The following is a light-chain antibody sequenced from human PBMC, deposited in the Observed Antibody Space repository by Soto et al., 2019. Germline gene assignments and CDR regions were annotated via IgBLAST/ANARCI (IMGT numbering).Light chain of an antibody. CDR2: EVS. J-gene: IGLJ2*01. CDR3: CSYAGSSTLV. CDR1: SSDIGSYNL. Sequence: QSALTQPASVSGSPGQSITISCTATSSDIGSYNLVSWYQHHPGKAPKLMIYEVSERPSGVSHRFSGSKSGNTASLTISGLQAEDEADYYCCSYAGSSTLVFGAGTKVTVL. V-gene: IGLV2-23*02.